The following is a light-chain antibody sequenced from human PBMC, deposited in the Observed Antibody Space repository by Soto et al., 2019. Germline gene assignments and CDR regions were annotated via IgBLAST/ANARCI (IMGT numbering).Light chain of an antibody. V-gene: IGKV3-11*01. J-gene: IGKJ5*01. Sequence: EIVLTQSPATLSLSPGERATLSCRASQSVSSYLAWYQQKPGQAPRLLIYDASNRATGIPARFSGSGSGTDFTLTISSLEPEDFAVYYCQQRSNWQGITFGQGTRLEIK. CDR2: DAS. CDR3: QQRSNWQGIT. CDR1: QSVSSY.